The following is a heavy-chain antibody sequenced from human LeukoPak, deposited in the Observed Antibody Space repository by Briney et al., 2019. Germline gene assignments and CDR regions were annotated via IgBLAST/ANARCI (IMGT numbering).Heavy chain of an antibody. CDR3: ARVVEGGYSFAGSLGTFHYYYNGMDV. V-gene: IGHV3-7*01. CDR1: GFTFSTFW. J-gene: IGHJ6*02. Sequence: PGGSLRLSCAASGFTFSTFWMSWVRQAPGKGPEWVANIKKDGSEKYHVDSVKGRFTISRDNAKNSLYLQMNSLRAEDTAVYYCARVVEGGYSFAGSLGTFHYYYNGMDVWGQGTTVTVSS. D-gene: IGHD5-12*01. CDR2: IKKDGSEK.